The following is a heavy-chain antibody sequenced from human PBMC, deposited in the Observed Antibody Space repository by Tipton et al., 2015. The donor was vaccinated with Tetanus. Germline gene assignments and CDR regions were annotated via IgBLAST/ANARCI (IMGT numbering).Heavy chain of an antibody. D-gene: IGHD5-18*01. CDR2: IYNIART. CDR3: ARASQRTFEF. CDR1: GGSFSDYY. Sequence: TLSLTCAVSGGSFSDYYWTWIRQSPGKGLEWIGNIYNIARTNYNPSLRSRVTMSVDTSKNQFYLQLSSVTAADTAVYFCARASQRTFEFWGQGTLVAVSS. V-gene: IGHV4-59*01. J-gene: IGHJ4*02.